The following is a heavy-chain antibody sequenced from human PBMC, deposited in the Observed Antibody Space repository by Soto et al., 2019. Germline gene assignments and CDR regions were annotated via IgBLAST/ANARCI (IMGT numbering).Heavy chain of an antibody. D-gene: IGHD4-17*01. CDR1: GYNFTSYG. J-gene: IGHJ5*02. Sequence: QVQLVQSGAEVKNPGASVKVSCKASGYNFTSYGISWVRQAPGQGLEWMGWITAYNGNTNYAQKLQGRAMRTWGAATCSASMEMRRPRSDDTSVYYWPRACWFGGTTVTAGTQKCFNPWGQGALCTFPS. CDR2: ITAYNGNT. V-gene: IGHV1-18*01. CDR3: PRACWFGGTTVTAGTQKCFNP.